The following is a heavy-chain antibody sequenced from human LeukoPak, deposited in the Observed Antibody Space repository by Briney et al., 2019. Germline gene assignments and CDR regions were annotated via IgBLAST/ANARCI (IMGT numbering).Heavy chain of an antibody. Sequence: GGSLRPSCAASGFTFSSYAMSWVRQAPGKGLEWVSAISGSGGSTYYADSVKGRFTISRDNSKNTLYLQMNSLRAEDTAVYYCAKDVYGDYGGLDYWGQGTLVTVSS. J-gene: IGHJ4*02. CDR2: ISGSGGST. CDR3: AKDVYGDYGGLDY. D-gene: IGHD4-17*01. CDR1: GFTFSSYA. V-gene: IGHV3-23*01.